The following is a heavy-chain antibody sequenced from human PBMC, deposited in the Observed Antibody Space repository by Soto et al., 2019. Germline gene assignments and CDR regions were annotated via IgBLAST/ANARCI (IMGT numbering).Heavy chain of an antibody. CDR1: GYTFTSYD. CDR3: SRGVNYGSGDY. CDR2: ISTYNGNT. J-gene: IGHJ4*02. Sequence: QVQLVQSGAEVKKPGASVKVSCTASGYTFTSYDISWVRQAPGQGLEGMGWISTYNGNTDYAQKVQGRVTMTTDTPTNTAYMELRSLRSDDTAVYYCSRGVNYGSGDYWGQGTLVTVSS. D-gene: IGHD3-10*01. V-gene: IGHV1-18*01.